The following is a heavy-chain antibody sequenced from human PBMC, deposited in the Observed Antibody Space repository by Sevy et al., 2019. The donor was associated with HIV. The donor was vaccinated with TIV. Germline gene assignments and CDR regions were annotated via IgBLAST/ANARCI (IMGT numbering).Heavy chain of an antibody. V-gene: IGHV3-11*01. J-gene: IGHJ5*02. CDR1: GFIFSDHY. Sequence: GGSLRLSCAASGFIFSDHYMNWIRQAPGKGLEWVSYISGSGTTIYYADSVKGRFTISRDNAKDSLYLQMNSLRADDTAVYFCARDISMVRFVAWFDPWGQGTLVTVSS. D-gene: IGHD3-10*01. CDR2: ISGSGTTI. CDR3: ARDISMVRFVAWFDP.